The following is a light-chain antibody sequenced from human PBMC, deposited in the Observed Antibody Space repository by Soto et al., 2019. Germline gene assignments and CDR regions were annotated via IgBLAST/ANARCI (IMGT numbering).Light chain of an antibody. CDR3: TSYVGSNIRV. Sequence: QSALTQPPSASGSPGQSVTISCTGTSSDVGAYKYVSWYQQYPGKAPKLMIYEVSKRPSGVPDRFSGSKSGNTASLTVSGLQAEDAADYYCTSYVGSNIRVFGGGTELTVL. CDR2: EVS. V-gene: IGLV2-8*01. J-gene: IGLJ3*02. CDR1: SSDVGAYKY.